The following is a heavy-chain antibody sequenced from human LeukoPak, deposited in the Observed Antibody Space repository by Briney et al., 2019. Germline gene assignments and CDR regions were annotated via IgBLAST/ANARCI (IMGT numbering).Heavy chain of an antibody. CDR3: VKDSPPRYSGSPPAY. Sequence: PGGSLRLSRAASGFTFSSYWMNWARQAPGKGLEWVASINHNGNVNYYVDSVKGRFTISRDNAKNSLYLQMNSLRADDTAVYYCVKDSPPRYSGSPPAYWGQGTLVTVSS. CDR2: INHNGNVN. CDR1: GFTFSSYW. V-gene: IGHV3-7*03. J-gene: IGHJ4*02. D-gene: IGHD1-26*01.